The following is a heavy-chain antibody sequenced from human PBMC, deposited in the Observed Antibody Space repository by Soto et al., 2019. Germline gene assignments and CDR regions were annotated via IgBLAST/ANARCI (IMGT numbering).Heavy chain of an antibody. CDR1: GGPINSPDYY. D-gene: IGHD6-13*01. Sequence: QVQLQESGPGLVQPSQTLSLTCNVSGGPINSPDYYWSWLRQSPGKGLEWIGYLYFNGGTQYNPSLRTPVSMSLDTSKKHFSRKMRSVTAADTAVYYCARGISKYSSWYEPHTWFDAWGQGALVTVSS. CDR2: LYFNGGT. V-gene: IGHV4-30-4*01. J-gene: IGHJ5*02. CDR3: ARGISKYSSWYEPHTWFDA.